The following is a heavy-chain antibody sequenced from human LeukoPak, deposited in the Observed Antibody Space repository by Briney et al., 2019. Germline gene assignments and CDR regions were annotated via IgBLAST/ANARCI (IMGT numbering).Heavy chain of an antibody. CDR2: IYYSGST. V-gene: IGHV4-59*01. D-gene: IGHD3-22*01. CDR1: GGSISSYY. Sequence: SETLSLTCTVSGGSISSYYWSWIRQPPGKGLEWIGYIYYSGSTNYNPSLKSRVTISVDTSKNQFSLKLSSVTAADTAVYYCARGRYYYDSSGYYQNYYFDYWGQGTLVTVSS. CDR3: ARGRYYYDSSGYYQNYYFDY. J-gene: IGHJ4*02.